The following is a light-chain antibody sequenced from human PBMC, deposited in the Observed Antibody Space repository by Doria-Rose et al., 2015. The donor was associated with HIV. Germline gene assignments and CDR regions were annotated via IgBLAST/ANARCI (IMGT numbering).Light chain of an antibody. CDR3: CSYAGTPLV. CDR2: EVN. J-gene: IGLJ1*01. CDR1: SNDVGSYNL. V-gene: IGLV2-23*02. Sequence: QSVLTQPASVSGSPGQSITISCTGTSNDVGSYNLVSWYQQHPGKAPKLMIYEVNKRPSGVSYRFSGSKSGNTASLTISGLQAEDEADYYCCSYAGTPLVFGSGTKVTVL.